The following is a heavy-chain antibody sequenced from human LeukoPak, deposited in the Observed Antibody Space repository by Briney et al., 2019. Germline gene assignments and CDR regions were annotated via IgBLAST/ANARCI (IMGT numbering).Heavy chain of an antibody. V-gene: IGHV3-11*01. CDR2: ISQSGADI. CDR1: GFTFSDYY. J-gene: IGHJ4*02. CDR3: ARDIRAVGATLYFDY. Sequence: PGGSLRLSCAASGFTFSDYYMSWIRQAPGEGLEWLSFISQSGADIHYADSVRGRFTISRDNAQNSLYLQMNSLRAEDTAVYYCARDIRAVGATLYFDYWGQGALVTVSP. D-gene: IGHD1-26*01.